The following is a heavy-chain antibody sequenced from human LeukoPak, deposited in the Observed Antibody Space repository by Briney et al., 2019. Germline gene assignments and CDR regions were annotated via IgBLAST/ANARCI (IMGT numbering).Heavy chain of an antibody. J-gene: IGHJ6*03. D-gene: IGHD3-22*01. CDR2: ISDSGGST. CDR3: ARDQNYYDSSGRVYYYYMDV. V-gene: IGHV3-23*01. CDR1: GFTFSSYA. Sequence: GGSLRLSCAASGFTFSSYAMSWVRQAPGKGLEWVSGISDSGGSTYYADSVKGRFTISRGNAKNSLYLQMSSLRAEDTAVYYCARDQNYYDSSGRVYYYYMDVWGKGTTVTVSS.